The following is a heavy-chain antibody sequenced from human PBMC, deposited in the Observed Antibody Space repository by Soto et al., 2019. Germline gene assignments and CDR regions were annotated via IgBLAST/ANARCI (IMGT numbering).Heavy chain of an antibody. CDR3: AISLADYYGSEKYYKGGFFYFDH. CDR1: GGSLIGNY. D-gene: IGHD3-10*01. V-gene: IGHV4-34*01. J-gene: IGHJ4*02. CDR2: INHSGST. Sequence: QVLLQQWGAGLLKPSETLSLTCAAYGGSLIGNYWTWIRQSPGKGLAWIGNINHSGSTIYNPSLKSRDTLALGTSNDQFFLELISVTAADTAVYYCAISLADYYGSEKYYKGGFFYFDHWGQGTLATVSS.